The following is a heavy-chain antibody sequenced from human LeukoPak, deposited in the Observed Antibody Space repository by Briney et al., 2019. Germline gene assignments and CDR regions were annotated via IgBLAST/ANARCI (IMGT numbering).Heavy chain of an antibody. D-gene: IGHD2-15*01. V-gene: IGHV4-39*01. CDR1: GGSISSNTYF. CDR3: ARLAYCSGGSCHHDY. CDR2: IYYSGST. Sequence: SETLSLTCTVSGGSISSNTYFCAWIRQPPGKGLEWIGTIYYSGSTYYNPSLNSRVTISVDTSKNQFSLKVTSVTAADTAVYYCARLAYCSGGSCHHDYWGQGTLVTVSS. J-gene: IGHJ4*02.